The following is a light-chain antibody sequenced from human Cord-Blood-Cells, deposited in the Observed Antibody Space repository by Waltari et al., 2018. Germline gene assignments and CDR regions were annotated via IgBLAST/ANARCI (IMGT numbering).Light chain of an antibody. Sequence: DIQMTQSPSSLSASVGDRVTITCRASQSISSYLNWYQQKPGKAPKLLIYAASSVQSGVPSRFSGSGSGTDFTLTISSLQPEDFATYHCQQSYSTPITFGQGTRLEIK. J-gene: IGKJ5*01. CDR2: AAS. CDR1: QSISSY. V-gene: IGKV1-39*01. CDR3: QQSYSTPIT.